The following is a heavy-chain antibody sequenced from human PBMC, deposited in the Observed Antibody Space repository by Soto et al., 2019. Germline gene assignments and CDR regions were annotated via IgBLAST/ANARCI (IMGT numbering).Heavy chain of an antibody. CDR1: GFTFSNYA. J-gene: IGHJ3*01. D-gene: IGHD3-3*01. CDR3: AKMNSRQIFGVAKGAFDF. V-gene: IGHV3-23*01. CDR2: ISGSGGST. Sequence: EVQLLESGGGLVQPGGSLRLSCAASGFTFSNYAMIWVRQAPGKGLEYVSSISGSGGSTSSAVSVKGRFTISRDNTQNTVYLEMNDLRVEDTAVYYCAKMNSRQIFGVAKGAFDFWGLGTMVTVSS.